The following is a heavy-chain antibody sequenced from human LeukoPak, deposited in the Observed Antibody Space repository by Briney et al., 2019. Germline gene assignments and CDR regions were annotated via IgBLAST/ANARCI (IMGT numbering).Heavy chain of an antibody. V-gene: IGHV3-23*01. CDR3: AKDPETYSSRWFDS. D-gene: IGHD2-21*01. CDR1: GFTFSNYA. CDR2: LSDNGGSP. J-gene: IGHJ5*01. Sequence: GGSLRLSCAASGFTFSNYAMSWVRQAPGRGLEWVSSLSDNGGSPYYADSVKGRFTISRDNSKNTLYLHMNSLRVEDTAVYYCAKDPETYSSRWFDSWGQGTLVTVSS.